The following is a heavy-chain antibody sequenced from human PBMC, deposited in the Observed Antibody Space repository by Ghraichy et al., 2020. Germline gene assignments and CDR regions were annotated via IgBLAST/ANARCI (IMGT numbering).Heavy chain of an antibody. CDR2: IYHSEST. CDR3: ARAVGYCSSTGCYSYYYGMDV. Sequence: LSLTCAVSGGSISSGGYSWSWIRQPPGKGLEWIGYIYHSESTYYNPSLKSRVTISVDRSKNPFSLKLSSVTAADTAVYYCARAVGYCSSTGCYSYYYGMDVWGQGTTVTVSS. CDR1: GGSISSGGYS. V-gene: IGHV4-30-2*01. D-gene: IGHD2-2*03. J-gene: IGHJ6*02.